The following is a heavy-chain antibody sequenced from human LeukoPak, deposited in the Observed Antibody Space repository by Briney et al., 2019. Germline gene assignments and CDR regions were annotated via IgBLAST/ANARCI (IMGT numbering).Heavy chain of an antibody. CDR3: ARDQVLWWKPVGNFDL. Sequence: GGSLRLSCAASGFTFSTYGMHWVRQAPGKGLVWVSRLNTDGSTTDYADSVKGRFSISRDNAKNTLYLQMNSLRVEDTAVYYCARDQVLWWKPVGNFDLWGRGALVTVSS. D-gene: IGHD2-21*01. CDR2: LNTDGSTT. J-gene: IGHJ2*01. CDR1: GFTFSTYG. V-gene: IGHV3-74*01.